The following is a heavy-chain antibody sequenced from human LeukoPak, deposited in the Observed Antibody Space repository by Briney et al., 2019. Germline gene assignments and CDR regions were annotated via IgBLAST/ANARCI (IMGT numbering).Heavy chain of an antibody. D-gene: IGHD1-26*01. CDR3: ARLGSYLNDY. CDR1: GFTFNNYD. J-gene: IGHJ4*02. V-gene: IGHV3-30*03. CDR2: ISYDGSNK. Sequence: GGSLRLSCAASGFTFNNYDIHWVRQAPGKGLEWVAVISYDGSNKYYADSVKGRFTISRDNAKNSLYLQMNSLRAEDTAVYYCARLGSYLNDYWGQGTLVTVSS.